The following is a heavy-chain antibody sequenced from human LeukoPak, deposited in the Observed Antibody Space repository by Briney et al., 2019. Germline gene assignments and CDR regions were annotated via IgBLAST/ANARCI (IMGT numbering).Heavy chain of an antibody. J-gene: IGHJ4*01. Sequence: GSLSLSCAASGFTLNSNYMSWVRQAPGEGLERVSLLDSGGSAFYADSMKGRFTISRDNSKNTLYLQMNSLRVEDTAVYYCATGRIQLWYAYWGHGTLVTVSS. V-gene: IGHV3-53*01. CDR1: GFTLNSNY. CDR2: LDSGGSA. CDR3: ATGRIQLWYAY. D-gene: IGHD5-18*01.